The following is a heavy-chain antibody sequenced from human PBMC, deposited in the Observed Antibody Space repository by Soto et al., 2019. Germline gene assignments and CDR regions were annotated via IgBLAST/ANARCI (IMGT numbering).Heavy chain of an antibody. V-gene: IGHV3-48*03. CDR3: ARDGSTVTTNYHYAMDV. CDR2: IHSGASRI. Sequence: LRLSCAASVFTFSTYHMNWVRQAPGKGLEWVSHIHSGASRIYYADSVKGRFTISRDNAKNSLYLQMNSLRAEDTAVYYCARDGSTVTTNYHYAMDVWGQGTTVTAS. CDR1: VFTFSTYH. D-gene: IGHD4-17*01. J-gene: IGHJ6*02.